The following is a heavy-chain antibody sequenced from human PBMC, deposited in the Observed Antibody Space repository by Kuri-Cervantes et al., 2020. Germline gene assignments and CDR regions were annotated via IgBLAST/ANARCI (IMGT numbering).Heavy chain of an antibody. J-gene: IGHJ4*02. CDR2: ICTSGST. Sequence: SCTVSGGSISSGSYYWSWIRQPAGKGLEWIGRICTSGSTNYNPSLKSRVTISVDTSKNQFSLKLSSVTAADTAVYYCARVGRAGPFDYWGQGTLVTVSS. V-gene: IGHV4-61*02. CDR3: ARVGRAGPFDY. CDR1: GGSISSGSYY. D-gene: IGHD6-13*01.